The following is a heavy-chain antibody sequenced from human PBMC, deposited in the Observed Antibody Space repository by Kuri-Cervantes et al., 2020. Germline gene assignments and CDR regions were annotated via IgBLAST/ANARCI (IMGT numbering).Heavy chain of an antibody. D-gene: IGHD3-22*01. V-gene: IGHV4-31*03. J-gene: IGHJ3*02. CDR1: GGSISSGGYY. CDR2: IHYSGST. CDR3: ARAYYDSSGYHAFDI. Sequence: LRLSCTVSGGSISSGGYYWSWIRQHPGKGLEWIGYIHYSGSTYYNPSLKSRVTISVDTSKNQFSLKLSSVTAADTAVYYCARAYYDSSGYHAFDIWGQGTMVTVSS.